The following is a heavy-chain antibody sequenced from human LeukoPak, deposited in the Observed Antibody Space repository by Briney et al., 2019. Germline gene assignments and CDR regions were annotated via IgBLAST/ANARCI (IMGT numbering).Heavy chain of an antibody. CDR2: INHSGST. J-gene: IGHJ4*02. D-gene: IGHD3-3*01. V-gene: IGHV4-34*01. CDR3: ARGSSTRGGGYYY. CDR1: GESFSGYY. Sequence: SETLSLTCAVYGESFSGYYWSWIRQPPGKGLEWIGEINHSGSTNYNPSLKSRVTISVDTSKNQFSLKLSSVTAADTAVYYCARGSSTRGGGYYYWGQGTLVTVSS.